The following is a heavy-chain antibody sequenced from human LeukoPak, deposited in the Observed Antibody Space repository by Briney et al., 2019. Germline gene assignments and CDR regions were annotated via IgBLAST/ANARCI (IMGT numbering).Heavy chain of an antibody. CDR2: INQDGGEK. CDR3: AGRPSTTIP. D-gene: IGHD3-9*01. CDR1: GFTFSNYA. Sequence: PGGSLRLSCAASGFTFSNYAMTWVRQAPGKGLEWVANINQDGGEKYYVDSVKGRFTISRDNAKSSLYLQMNSLRAEDTAIYYCAGRPSTTIPWGQGTLVTVSS. J-gene: IGHJ4*02. V-gene: IGHV3-7*01.